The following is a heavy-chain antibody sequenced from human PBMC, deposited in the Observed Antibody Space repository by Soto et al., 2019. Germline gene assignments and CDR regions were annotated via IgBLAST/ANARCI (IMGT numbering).Heavy chain of an antibody. Sequence: GGSLRLSCAASGFTFSSYAMSWVRQAPGKGLEWVSAISGSGGSTYYVDSVKGRFTISRDNSKNTLYLQMNSLRAEDTAVYYCAKDPYDSSGYYYFDYWGQGTLVTVSS. J-gene: IGHJ4*02. CDR2: ISGSGGST. CDR1: GFTFSSYA. CDR3: AKDPYDSSGYYYFDY. D-gene: IGHD3-22*01. V-gene: IGHV3-23*01.